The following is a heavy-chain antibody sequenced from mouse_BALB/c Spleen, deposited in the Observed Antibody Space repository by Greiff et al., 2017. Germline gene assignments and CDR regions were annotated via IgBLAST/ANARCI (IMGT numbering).Heavy chain of an antibody. Sequence: EVQLVESGAELVRSGASVKLSCTASGFNIKDYYMHWVKQRPEQGLEWIGWIDPENGDTEYAPKFQGKATMTADTSSNTAYLQLSSLTSEDTAVYYCNGGIHYYGSSSFDYWGQGTTLTVSS. CDR1: GFNIKDYY. CDR2: IDPENGDT. D-gene: IGHD1-1*01. V-gene: IGHV14-4*02. J-gene: IGHJ2*01. CDR3: NGGIHYYGSSSFDY.